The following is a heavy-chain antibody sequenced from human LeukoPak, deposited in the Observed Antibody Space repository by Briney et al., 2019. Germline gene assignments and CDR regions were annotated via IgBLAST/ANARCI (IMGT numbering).Heavy chain of an antibody. CDR1: GGTFSSYV. J-gene: IGHJ6*03. Sequence: SVKVSCKASGGTFSSYVISWVRQAPGQGLEWRGGIIPIFGTANYAQKFQGRVTITADESTSTAYMELSSLRSEDTAVYYCARAPVVRGVIGGFYYYYMDVWGKGTTVTISS. D-gene: IGHD3-10*01. CDR2: IIPIFGTA. V-gene: IGHV1-69*13. CDR3: ARAPVVRGVIGGFYYYYMDV.